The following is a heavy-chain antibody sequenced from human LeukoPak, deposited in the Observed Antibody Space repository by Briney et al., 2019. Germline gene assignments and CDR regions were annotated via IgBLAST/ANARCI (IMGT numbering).Heavy chain of an antibody. CDR1: GFTFSSYS. D-gene: IGHD2-15*01. J-gene: IGHJ4*02. CDR3: ARYCSGGSCYSGAIDY. V-gene: IGHV3-48*02. Sequence: HPGGSLRLSSAASGFTFSSYSMNGVRQAPGKGLEWVSYISSSSSTIYYADSVKGRFTISRDNAKNSLYLQMNSLRDEDTAVYYCARYCSGGSCYSGAIDYWGQGTLVTVSS. CDR2: ISSSSSTI.